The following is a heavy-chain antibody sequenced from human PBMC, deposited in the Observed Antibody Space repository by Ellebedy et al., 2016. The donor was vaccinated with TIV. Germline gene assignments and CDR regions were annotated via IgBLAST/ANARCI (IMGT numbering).Heavy chain of an antibody. D-gene: IGHD3-3*01. V-gene: IGHV3-30*18. CDR2: ISYDGSKK. CDR1: GFTFRSYG. CDR3: AKDVQFSTVWSGYYGAHFPPPDY. J-gene: IGHJ4*02. Sequence: PGGSLRLSCAASGFTFRSYGMHWVRQAPGKGLEWVAVISYDGSKKFFADSVKGRFIISRDNSKNTLYLQMNSLRAEDTGIYYCAKDVQFSTVWSGYYGAHFPPPDYWGQGTLVTVSS.